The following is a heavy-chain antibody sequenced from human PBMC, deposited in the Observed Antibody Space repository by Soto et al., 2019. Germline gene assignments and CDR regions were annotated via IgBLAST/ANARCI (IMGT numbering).Heavy chain of an antibody. CDR1: GFSLSTSGVG. D-gene: IGHD6-13*01. CDR3: AHISTSSSNWYGNFDY. Sequence: QITLKESGPTLVKPTQTLTLTCTFSGFSLSTSGVGVGWIRQPPGKALEWLALIYWDDDKRYSPTLKSRLTITKDTSKNQVVLTVTNMDPVDTATYYCAHISTSSSNWYGNFDYWGQGILVTVSS. V-gene: IGHV2-5*02. CDR2: IYWDDDK. J-gene: IGHJ4*02.